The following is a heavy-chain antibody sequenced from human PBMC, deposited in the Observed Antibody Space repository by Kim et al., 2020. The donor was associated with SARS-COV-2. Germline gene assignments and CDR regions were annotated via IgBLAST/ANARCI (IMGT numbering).Heavy chain of an antibody. Sequence: GGSLRLSCAASGFTVSGYYMSWVRQAPGKGLEWVSVIYSGGSTYYADSVKGRFTITRHNSKNKLYLQMNSLRAEDTAVYYCARARYSSSWPFDYWGQGTLVTVSS. V-gene: IGHV3-53*04. D-gene: IGHD6-13*01. CDR1: GFTVSGYY. CDR2: IYSGGST. CDR3: ARARYSSSWPFDY. J-gene: IGHJ4*02.